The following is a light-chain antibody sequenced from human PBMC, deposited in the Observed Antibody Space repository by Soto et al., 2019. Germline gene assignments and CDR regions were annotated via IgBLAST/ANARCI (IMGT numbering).Light chain of an antibody. Sequence: IVWAQSPGTLSLSPGERATLSCRASQTVTSNYLAWYQQKPDQAPRLLIYGSYRRATGIPDRFSGSGSGTDFSLTIGTLEPADFAVYYCQQYAGSPPWTFGQGTKADIK. J-gene: IGKJ1*01. CDR3: QQYAGSPPWT. CDR2: GSY. V-gene: IGKV3-20*01. CDR1: QTVTSNY.